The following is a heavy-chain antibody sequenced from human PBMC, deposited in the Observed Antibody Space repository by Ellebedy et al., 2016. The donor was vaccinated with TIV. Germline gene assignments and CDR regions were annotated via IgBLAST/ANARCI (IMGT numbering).Heavy chain of an antibody. J-gene: IGHJ6*02. CDR2: FDPEDGET. CDR1: GYTLTELS. CDR3: ATRGVIDPGSYYYYGMDV. V-gene: IGHV1-24*01. Sequence: ASVKVSCKVSGYTLTELSMHWVRQAPGKGLEWMGGFDPEDGETIYAQKFQGRVTMTEDTSTDTAYMELSSLRSEDTAVYYCATRGVIDPGSYYYYGMDVWGQGTTVTVSS. D-gene: IGHD3-10*01.